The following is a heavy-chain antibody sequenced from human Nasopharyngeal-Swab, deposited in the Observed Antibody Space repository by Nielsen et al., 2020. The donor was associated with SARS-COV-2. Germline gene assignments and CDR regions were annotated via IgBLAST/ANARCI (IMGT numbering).Heavy chain of an antibody. CDR3: ARHVASGYDQAFDY. D-gene: IGHD5-12*01. V-gene: IGHV4-59*08. CDR1: GGSISSYY. CDR2: IYYSGST. J-gene: IGHJ4*02. Sequence: SETLSLTCTVSGGSISSYYWSWIRQPPGKGLEWIGSIYYSGSTNYNPSLKSRVTISVDTSKNQFSLKLSSVTAADTAVYYCARHVASGYDQAFDYWGQGTLVTVSS.